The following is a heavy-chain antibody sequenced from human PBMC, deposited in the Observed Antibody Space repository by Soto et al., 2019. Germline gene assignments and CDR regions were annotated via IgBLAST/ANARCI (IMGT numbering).Heavy chain of an antibody. J-gene: IGHJ6*02. CDR2: IIPIFGTA. Sequence: GASMKVSCKASGGTFSSYAISWVRQAPGQGLEWMGGIIPIFGTANYAQKFQGRVTITADESTSTAYMELSSLRSEDTAVYYCARPLEDGSGYYPNDYYYYGMDVWGQGTTVTVSS. CDR3: ARPLEDGSGYYPNDYYYYGMDV. CDR1: GGTFSSYA. V-gene: IGHV1-69*13. D-gene: IGHD3-22*01.